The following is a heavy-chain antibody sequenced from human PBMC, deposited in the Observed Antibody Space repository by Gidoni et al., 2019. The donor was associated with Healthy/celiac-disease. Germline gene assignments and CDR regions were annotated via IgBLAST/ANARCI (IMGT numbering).Heavy chain of an antibody. V-gene: IGHV4-31*03. CDR3: ARGPHRGGNKYYFDY. Sequence: QVQLQESGPGLVKPSQTLSLTCTVSGGSISSGGYYWSWIRQHPGKGLEWIGYIYYSGSTYYNPSLKSRVTISVDTSKNQFSLKLSSVTAADTAVYYCARGPHRGGNKYYFDYWGQGTLVTVSS. CDR2: IYYSGST. D-gene: IGHD5-18*01. J-gene: IGHJ4*02. CDR1: GGSISSGGYY.